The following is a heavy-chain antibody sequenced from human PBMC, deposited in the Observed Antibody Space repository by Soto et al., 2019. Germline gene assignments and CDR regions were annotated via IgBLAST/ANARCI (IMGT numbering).Heavy chain of an antibody. CDR2: IYYSGST. CDR3: ASQLVDFDY. V-gene: IGHV4-61*01. Sequence: PSETLSLTCTVSGGSVSSGSYYWSWIRQPPGKGLEWIGYIYYSGSTNYNPSLKSRVTISIDTSKNQFSLKLSSVTAADTAVYYCASQLVDFDYWGQGTLVTVSS. D-gene: IGHD6-13*01. J-gene: IGHJ4*02. CDR1: GGSVSSGSYY.